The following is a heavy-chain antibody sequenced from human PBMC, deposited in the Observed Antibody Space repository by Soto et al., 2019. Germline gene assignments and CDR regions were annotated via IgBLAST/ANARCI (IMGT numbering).Heavy chain of an antibody. V-gene: IGHV3-74*01. Sequence: PGGSLRLSCAASGFTFSSYWMHWVRQAPGKGLVWVSRINSDGSSTSYADSVKGRFTISRDNTKNTLYLQMNSLRAEDTAVYYCARALHPGLVAANNWFDPWGQGTLVTVSS. CDR3: ARALHPGLVAANNWFDP. CDR2: INSDGSST. D-gene: IGHD2-15*01. CDR1: GFTFSSYW. J-gene: IGHJ5*02.